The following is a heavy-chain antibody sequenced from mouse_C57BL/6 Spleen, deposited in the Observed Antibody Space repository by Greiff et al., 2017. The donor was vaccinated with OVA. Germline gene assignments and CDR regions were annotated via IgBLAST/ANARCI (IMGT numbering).Heavy chain of an antibody. CDR1: GFTFSDYG. D-gene: IGHD2-2*01. CDR2: ISSGSSTI. CDR3: ARPIYYGYDVEAWFAY. V-gene: IGHV5-17*01. Sequence: EVQGVESGGGLVKPGGSLKLSCAASGFTFSDYGMHWVRQAPEKGLEWVAYISSGSSTIYYADTVQGRFTISRDNAKNTLFLQMTSLRSEDTAMYYCARPIYYGYDVEAWFAYWGQGTLVTVSA. J-gene: IGHJ3*01.